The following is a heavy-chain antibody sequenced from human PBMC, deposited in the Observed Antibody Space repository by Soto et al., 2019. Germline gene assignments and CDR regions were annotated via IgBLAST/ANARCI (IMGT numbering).Heavy chain of an antibody. V-gene: IGHV4-34*01. Sequence: SETLSLTCAVYGGSFSDTYWNWFRQPPGKGLEWIGEINHNTNTIYNPSLKSRVTISVDTSKNQFSLKLSSVTAADTAVYYCASGRGYSYGSFDYWGQGTLVTVSS. D-gene: IGHD5-18*01. J-gene: IGHJ4*02. CDR2: INHNTNT. CDR1: GGSFSDTY. CDR3: ASGRGYSYGSFDY.